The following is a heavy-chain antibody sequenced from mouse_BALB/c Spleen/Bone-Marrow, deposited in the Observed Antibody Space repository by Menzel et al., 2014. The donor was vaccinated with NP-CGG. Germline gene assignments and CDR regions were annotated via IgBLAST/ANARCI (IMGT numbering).Heavy chain of an antibody. CDR3: GRGDY. Sequence: EVKVVESGGGLVQPGGSRKLSCAASGFTFSRFGMHWARQAPEKGLEWVAFISSGSSSIYYTDTVKGRFTISRDNPKNTLFLQMTSLRPEDTAMYYCGRGDYWGQGATLTVSS. V-gene: IGHV5-17*02. CDR2: ISSGSSSI. J-gene: IGHJ2*01. CDR1: GFTFSRFG.